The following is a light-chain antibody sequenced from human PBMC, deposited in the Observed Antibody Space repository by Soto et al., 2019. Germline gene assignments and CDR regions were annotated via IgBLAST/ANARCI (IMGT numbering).Light chain of an antibody. V-gene: IGKV3-11*01. CDR1: PTARSY. CDR2: DVS. CDR3: QQRSNWPLT. Sequence: EIVLTQSPATLSLSPGERATLSCRASPTARSYLAWHQQKPGQAPRLLIYDVSNRATGVPARFSGSGSETDFSLTISSLEPEDFAVYYCQQRSNWPLTFGGGTKVDIK. J-gene: IGKJ4*01.